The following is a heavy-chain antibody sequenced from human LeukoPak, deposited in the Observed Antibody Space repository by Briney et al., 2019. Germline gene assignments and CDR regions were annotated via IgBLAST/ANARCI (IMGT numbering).Heavy chain of an antibody. D-gene: IGHD2-2*01. J-gene: IGHJ4*02. CDR2: ISSSSSTI. CDR1: GFTFSSYS. Sequence: PGGSLRLSCAASGFTFSSYSMNWVRQAPGKGLEWVSYISSSSSTIYYADSVKGRFTISRDNAKNSLYLQMNSLRAEDTAVYYCARVRGGTSCRSCFDYWGQGTLVTVSS. CDR3: ARVRGGTSCRSCFDY. V-gene: IGHV3-48*01.